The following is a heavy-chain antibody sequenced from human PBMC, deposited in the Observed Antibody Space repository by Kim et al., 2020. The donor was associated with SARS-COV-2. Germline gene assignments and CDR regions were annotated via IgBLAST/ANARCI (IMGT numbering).Heavy chain of an antibody. CDR3: ARPITFGGVIVSLARDY. CDR2: IYYSGST. V-gene: IGHV4-39*01. Sequence: SETLSLTCTVSGGSISSSSYYWGWIRQPPGKGLEWIGSIYYSGSTYYNPSLKSRVTISVDTSKNQFSLKLSSVTAADTAVYYCARPITFGGVIVSLARDYWGQGTLVTVSS. CDR1: GGSISSSSYY. D-gene: IGHD3-16*02. J-gene: IGHJ4*02.